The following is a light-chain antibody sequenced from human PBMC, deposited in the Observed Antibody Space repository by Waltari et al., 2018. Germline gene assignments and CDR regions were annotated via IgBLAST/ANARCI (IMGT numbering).Light chain of an antibody. CDR1: QDIRNH. Sequence: DIQMTQSTSSLSASIGDRVTITCQASQDIRNHLHWYQQKPGRAPKLLIYDASNLQTGVPSRFSGSGSATHFTFTISSLQPEDIATYYCQKYDNLPLFGGGSKVEI. V-gene: IGKV1-33*01. CDR2: DAS. CDR3: QKYDNLPL. J-gene: IGKJ4*01.